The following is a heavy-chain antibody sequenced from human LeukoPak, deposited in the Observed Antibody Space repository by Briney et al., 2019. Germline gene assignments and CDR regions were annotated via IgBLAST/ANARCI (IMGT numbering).Heavy chain of an antibody. CDR1: GFTFSSYA. CDR2: ISGSGGST. Sequence: GGSLRLSCAASGFTFSSYAMSWVRQAPGKGLEGVSAISGSGGSTYYADSVKGRFTISRDNSKNTLYLQMNSLRAEDTAVYYCAKVSLATNSNYDYWGQGTLVTVSS. J-gene: IGHJ4*02. CDR3: AKVSLATNSNYDY. D-gene: IGHD4-11*01. V-gene: IGHV3-23*01.